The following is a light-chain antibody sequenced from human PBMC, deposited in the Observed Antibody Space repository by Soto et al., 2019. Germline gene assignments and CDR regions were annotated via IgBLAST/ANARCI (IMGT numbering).Light chain of an antibody. CDR1: QSVSSSY. V-gene: IGKV3-20*01. Sequence: EFVLPESPGTLALSPGERATLSCRASQSVSSSYLAWNQPNRGQAPRLLIYGASSRAPGIPDRFSGSGSGNDFSLTISRLEPEVFSVYYFQHYFSSRWTFGLGTKV. J-gene: IGKJ1*01. CDR2: GAS. CDR3: QHYFSSRWT.